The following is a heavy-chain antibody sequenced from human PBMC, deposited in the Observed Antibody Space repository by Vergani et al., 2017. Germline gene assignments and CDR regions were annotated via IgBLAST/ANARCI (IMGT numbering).Heavy chain of an antibody. CDR3: ARRTTMVRGVLEIARYYFDY. CDR2: VFHSGST. V-gene: IGHV4-59*01. D-gene: IGHD3-10*01. Sequence: QVQLQESGPGLVKPSETLSLSCIISGGSISTFYWSWIRQPPGKGLEWIGYVFHSGSTNYSPSLKSRVTISLDTSKSQFSLRLTSVTSADTAVYYCARRTTMVRGVLEIARYYFDYWGQGTLVTVSS. J-gene: IGHJ4*02. CDR1: GGSISTFY.